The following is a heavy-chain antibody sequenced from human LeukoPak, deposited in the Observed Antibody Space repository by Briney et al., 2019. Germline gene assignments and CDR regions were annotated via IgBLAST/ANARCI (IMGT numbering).Heavy chain of an antibody. CDR3: VHRSYTSAWYHSLVLDY. J-gene: IGHJ4*02. CDR2: FDAEDGET. D-gene: IGHD6-13*01. Sequence: GGPVKVSRKGFRSTLRKLFIHRGGQGPEKRPGWVGGFDAEDGETVYADKFQGRVTMNEDTSTDTVYMQLSSLSSEDTAVYYCVHRSYTSAWYHSLVLDYWGQGTLITVSS. CDR1: RSTLRKLF. V-gene: IGHV1-24*01.